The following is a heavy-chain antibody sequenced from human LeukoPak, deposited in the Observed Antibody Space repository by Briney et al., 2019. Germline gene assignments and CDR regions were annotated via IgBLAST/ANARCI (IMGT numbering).Heavy chain of an antibody. CDR3: ATSYSRSSVYFYYGIDV. CDR1: GYKFTNYL. Sequence: GESLKISCKGSGYKFTNYLIGWVRQTPVKGLEWMGVVYPGDSDTKYSPSFQGQVTISADKSINAVFLQWSSLKASDTAMYYCATSYSRSSVYFYYGIDVWGQGTTVTVSS. D-gene: IGHD6-6*01. J-gene: IGHJ6*02. CDR2: VYPGDSDT. V-gene: IGHV5-51*01.